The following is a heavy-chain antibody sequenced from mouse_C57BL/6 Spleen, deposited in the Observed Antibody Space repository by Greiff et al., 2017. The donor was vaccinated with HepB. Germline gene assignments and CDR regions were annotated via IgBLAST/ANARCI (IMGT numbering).Heavy chain of an antibody. CDR3: ARYLLYRDAIDY. D-gene: IGHD2-12*01. V-gene: IGHV1-54*01. J-gene: IGHJ4*01. Sequence: VQLQQSGAELVRPGTSVKVSCKASGYAFTNYLIEWVKQRPGQGLEWIGVINPGSGGTNYNEKFKGKAKLTADKSSSTAYMQLSSLTSEDSAVYFCARYLLYRDAIDYWGQGTSVTVSS. CDR2: INPGSGGT. CDR1: GYAFTNYL.